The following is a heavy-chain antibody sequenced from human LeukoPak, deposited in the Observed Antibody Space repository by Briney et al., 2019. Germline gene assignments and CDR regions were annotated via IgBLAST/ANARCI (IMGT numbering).Heavy chain of an antibody. J-gene: IGHJ4*02. V-gene: IGHV5-51*01. D-gene: IGHD3-16*01. CDR1: GYSFTSYW. CDR3: AREGATWLGEGYFDY. CDR2: IYPGDSDT. Sequence: GESLKISCKGSGYSFTSYWIGWVRQMPGKGLEWMGIIYPGDSDTRYSPSFQGQVTISADKSISTAYLQWSSLKASDTAMYYCAREGATWLGEGYFDYWGQGTLVTVSS.